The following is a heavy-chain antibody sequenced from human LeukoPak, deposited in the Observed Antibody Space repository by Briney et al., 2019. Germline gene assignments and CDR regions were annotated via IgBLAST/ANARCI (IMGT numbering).Heavy chain of an antibody. CDR1: GFTFSSYS. D-gene: IGHD6-13*01. V-gene: IGHV3-21*01. CDR2: ISSSSSYI. CDR3: ARDLGQLVWGFDP. Sequence: PGGSLRLSCAASGFTFSSYSMNWVRQAPGKGLEWVSSISSSSSYIYYADSVKGRFTISRDNAKNSLYLQMNSLRAEDTAVYYCARDLGQLVWGFDPWGQGTLVTVSS. J-gene: IGHJ5*02.